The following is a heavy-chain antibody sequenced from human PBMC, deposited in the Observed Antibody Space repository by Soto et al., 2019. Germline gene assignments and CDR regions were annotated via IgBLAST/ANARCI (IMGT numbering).Heavy chain of an antibody. Sequence: VQLVESGGGLVQPGGSLRLSCAASGFTFSSYSMNWVRQAPGKGLEWVSYISSSSSTIYYADSVKGRFTISRDNAKNSLYLQMNSLRAEDTAVYYCARGAPYGDYGFDYWGQGTLVTVSS. D-gene: IGHD4-17*01. CDR2: ISSSSSTI. CDR3: ARGAPYGDYGFDY. V-gene: IGHV3-48*01. CDR1: GFTFSSYS. J-gene: IGHJ4*02.